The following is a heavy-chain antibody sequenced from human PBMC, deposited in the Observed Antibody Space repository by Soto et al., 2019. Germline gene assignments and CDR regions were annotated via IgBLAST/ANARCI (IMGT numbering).Heavy chain of an antibody. Sequence: SETLSLTCTVSGGSISSSSYYWGWIRQPPGKGLEWIGSIYYSGSTYYNPSLKSRVTISVDTSKNQFSLKLSSVTAADTAVYYCARHLDDGYSSGWSYFDYWGQGTLVTVSS. CDR1: GGSISSSSYY. CDR2: IYYSGST. V-gene: IGHV4-39*01. CDR3: ARHLDDGYSSGWSYFDY. D-gene: IGHD6-19*01. J-gene: IGHJ4*02.